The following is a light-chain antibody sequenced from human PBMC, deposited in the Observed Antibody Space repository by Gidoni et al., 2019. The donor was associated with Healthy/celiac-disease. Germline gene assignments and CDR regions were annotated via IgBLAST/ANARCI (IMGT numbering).Light chain of an antibody. CDR1: QSISSY. V-gene: IGKV1-39*01. CDR3: QQSDSTPPT. CDR2: AAS. J-gene: IGKJ3*01. Sequence: DIQMTQSPSSLSASVGDRVTITCRASQSISSYLNWYQQKPGKAPKLLIYAASSLQSGVPSRFSGSGSGTDFTLTISSLQPEDFATYYCQQSDSTPPTFXPXTKVDIK.